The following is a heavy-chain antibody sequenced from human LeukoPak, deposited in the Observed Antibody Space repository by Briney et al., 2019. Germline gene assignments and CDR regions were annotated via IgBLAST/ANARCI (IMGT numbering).Heavy chain of an antibody. J-gene: IGHJ4*02. CDR1: GGSISSYY. CDR3: ARAGPSDYDILTGYLPPGYFDY. Sequence: SETLSLTCIVSGGSISSYYWSWIRQPPGKGLEWIGYIYYSGSTNYNPSLKSRVTISVDTSKNQFSLKLSSVTAADTAVYYCARAGPSDYDILTGYLPPGYFDYWGQGTLVTVSS. CDR2: IYYSGST. V-gene: IGHV4-59*01. D-gene: IGHD3-9*01.